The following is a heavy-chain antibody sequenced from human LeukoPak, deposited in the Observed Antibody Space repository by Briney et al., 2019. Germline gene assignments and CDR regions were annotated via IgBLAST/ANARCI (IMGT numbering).Heavy chain of an antibody. CDR3: APMSQPSGSFDL. V-gene: IGHV4-4*07. J-gene: IGHJ4*02. Sequence: PSETLSLTCTVSGDSISSYYWSWIRQPAGKGLEWIGRFHITGSTTYNPSLKSRVSISVDTSRNQFSLKLRSVTAADTAVYYCAPMSQPSGSFDLWGQGTLVTVSS. CDR2: FHITGST. CDR1: GDSISSYY. D-gene: IGHD3-10*01.